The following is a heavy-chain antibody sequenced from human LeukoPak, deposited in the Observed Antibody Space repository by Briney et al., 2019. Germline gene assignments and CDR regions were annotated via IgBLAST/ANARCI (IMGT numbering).Heavy chain of an antibody. D-gene: IGHD3-22*01. J-gene: IGHJ6*03. V-gene: IGHV4-34*01. Sequence: SETLSLTCAVYGGSFSGYYWSWIRQPPGKGLEWIGEINHSGSTNYNPSLKSRVTIPVDTSKNQFSLKLSSVTAADTAVYYCAGPFDYYDSSGYYMRYYYMDVWGKGTTVTVSS. CDR3: AGPFDYYDSSGYYMRYYYMDV. CDR1: GGSFSGYY. CDR2: INHSGST.